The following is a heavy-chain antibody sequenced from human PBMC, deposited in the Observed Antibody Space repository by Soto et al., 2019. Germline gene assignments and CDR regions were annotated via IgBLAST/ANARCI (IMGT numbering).Heavy chain of an antibody. V-gene: IGHV3-30-3*01. J-gene: IGHJ6*02. CDR3: ARKGEVVTKYGMDV. Sequence: QVQLVESGGGVVQPGRSLRLSCAASGFTFSSYAMHWVRQAPGKGLEWVAVISYDGSNKYYADSVKGRFTISRDNSKNTLDLQMNSLRAEDTAVYYCARKGEVVTKYGMDVWGQGTTVTVSS. CDR1: GFTFSSYA. CDR2: ISYDGSNK. D-gene: IGHD2-21*02.